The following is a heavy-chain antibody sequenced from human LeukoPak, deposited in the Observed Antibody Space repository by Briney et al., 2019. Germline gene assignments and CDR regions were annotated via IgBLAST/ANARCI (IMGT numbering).Heavy chain of an antibody. CDR3: ARVYHSSTWQVVDY. D-gene: IGHD6-13*01. V-gene: IGHV3-48*03. Sequence: GGSLRLSCAASGFTFSSYEMNWVRQAPGKGLEGVSYITRSGSDKYYADSVKGRFTISRDNAEKSLYLHMHSLRGEDTGVYYCARVYHSSTWQVVDYGGQGTVVTVSS. J-gene: IGHJ4*02. CDR2: ITRSGSDK. CDR1: GFTFSSYE.